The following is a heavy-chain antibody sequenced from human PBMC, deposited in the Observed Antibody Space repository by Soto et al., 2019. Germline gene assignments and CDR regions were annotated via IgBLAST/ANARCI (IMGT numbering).Heavy chain of an antibody. Sequence: QPQLVQSGPEVRKPGASVNVSCKASGYTFTTYGISWVRQAPGQGLEWMGWIGGYNGDSHNAQKFQGRLTMTRDTYTKTAYMELRSVRSDDTAVYYCARVGNNGWPLEYDYGGQGTLVIVSS. CDR1: GYTFTTYG. CDR2: IGGYNGDS. J-gene: IGHJ4*02. CDR3: ARVGNNGWPLEYDY. D-gene: IGHD2-8*01. V-gene: IGHV1-18*04.